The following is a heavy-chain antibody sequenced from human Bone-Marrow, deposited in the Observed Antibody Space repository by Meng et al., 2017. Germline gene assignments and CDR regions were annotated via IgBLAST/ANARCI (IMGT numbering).Heavy chain of an antibody. CDR1: GGSFSGYY. D-gene: IGHD3-22*01. J-gene: IGHJ5*02. CDR2: INHSGST. Sequence: QVHLQQWGEGLLKPSETLSLTCAVYGGSFSGYYWSWIRQPPGKGLEWIGEINHSGSTNYNPSLKSRVTISVDTSKNQFSLKLSSVTAADTAVYYCARVGVVVITPNWFDPWGQGTLVTVSS. CDR3: ARVGVVVITPNWFDP. V-gene: IGHV4-34*01.